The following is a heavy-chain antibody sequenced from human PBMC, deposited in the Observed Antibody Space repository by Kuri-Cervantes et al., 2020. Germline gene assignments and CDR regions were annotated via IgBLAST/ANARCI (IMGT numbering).Heavy chain of an antibody. Sequence: ASVKVSCKASGGTFSSYAINWVRQATGQGLEWMGWMNPNSGNTGYAQKFQGRVTMTRNTSISTAYMELSSLRSEDTAVYYCARVQKYYYDSSGYYPYYYMDVWGKGTTVTVSS. CDR1: GGTFSSYA. CDR3: ARVQKYYYDSSGYYPYYYMDV. CDR2: MNPNSGNT. V-gene: IGHV1-8*02. D-gene: IGHD3-22*01. J-gene: IGHJ6*03.